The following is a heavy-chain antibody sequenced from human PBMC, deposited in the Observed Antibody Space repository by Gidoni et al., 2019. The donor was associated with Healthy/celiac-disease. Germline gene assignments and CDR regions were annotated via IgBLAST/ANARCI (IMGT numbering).Heavy chain of an antibody. CDR2: IIPIFGTA. J-gene: IGHJ6*02. CDR1: GGTFSSYA. V-gene: IGHV1-69*01. D-gene: IGHD3-10*01. Sequence: QVQLVQSGAEVKKPGSSVKVSCKASGGTFSSYAISWVRQAPGQGLEWMGGIIPIFGTANYAQKFQGRVTITADESTSTAYMELSSLRSEDTAVYYCARDNRPYYYGSGSNYYYYYGMDVWGQGTTVTVSS. CDR3: ARDNRPYYYGSGSNYYYYYGMDV.